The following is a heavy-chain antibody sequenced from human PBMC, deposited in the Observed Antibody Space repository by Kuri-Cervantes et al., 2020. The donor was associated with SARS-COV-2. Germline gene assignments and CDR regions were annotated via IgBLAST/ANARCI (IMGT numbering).Heavy chain of an antibody. D-gene: IGHD6-13*01. CDR2: IYHSGST. CDR1: GGSISSGGYY. V-gene: IGHV4-30-2*01. CDR3: ARAPQYSSRFDY. Sequence: SETLSLTCTVSGGSISSGGYYWSWIRQPPGKGLEWIGYIYHSGSTYYNPSLKSRVTISVDRSKNQFSLKLSSVTAADTAVYYCARAPQYSSRFDYWGQGTLVTVSS. J-gene: IGHJ4*02.